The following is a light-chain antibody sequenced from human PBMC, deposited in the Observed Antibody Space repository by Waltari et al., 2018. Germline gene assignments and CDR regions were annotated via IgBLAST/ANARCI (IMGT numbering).Light chain of an antibody. J-gene: IGKJ1*01. CDR3: QQSYSTLSRP. CDR1: QSISSY. V-gene: IGKV1-39*01. Sequence: DIQMTQSPSSLSASVGDRVTITCRASQSISSYLNWYQQKPGRAPKLLIYAASSLQSGVPSRFSGSGSGTDFTLTISSLQPEDFATYYCQQSYSTLSRPFGQGTQVEIK. CDR2: AAS.